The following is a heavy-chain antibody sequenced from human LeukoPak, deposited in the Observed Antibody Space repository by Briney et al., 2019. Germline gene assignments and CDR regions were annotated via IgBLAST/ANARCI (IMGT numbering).Heavy chain of an antibody. CDR2: IIPIFGTA. V-gene: IGHV1-69*05. Sequence: SVKVSCKASGGTFSSYAISWVRQAPGQGLEWMGRIIPIFGTANYAQKFQGRVTITTDESTSTAYMELSSLRSEDTAVYYCAREGSYYDFSSGPDYWGQGTLVTVSS. CDR1: GGTFSSYA. D-gene: IGHD3-3*01. J-gene: IGHJ4*02. CDR3: AREGSYYDFSSGPDY.